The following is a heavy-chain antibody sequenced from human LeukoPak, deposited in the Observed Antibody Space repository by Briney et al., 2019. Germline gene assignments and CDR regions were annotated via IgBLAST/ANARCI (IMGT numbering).Heavy chain of an antibody. J-gene: IGHJ4*02. CDR2: ISGSGGST. D-gene: IGHD6-13*01. Sequence: PGGSLRLSCAASGFTFSSYAMSWVRQAPGKGLEWVSAISGSGGSTYYADSVKGRFTISRDNSKNTLYLQMNSLRAEDTAVYYCAKVEGIAAAGIQGFDYWGQGTLVTVSS. CDR3: AKVEGIAAAGIQGFDY. V-gene: IGHV3-23*01. CDR1: GFTFSSYA.